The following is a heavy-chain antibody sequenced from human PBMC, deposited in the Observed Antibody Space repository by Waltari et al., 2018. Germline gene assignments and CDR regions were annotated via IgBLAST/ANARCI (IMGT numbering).Heavy chain of an antibody. J-gene: IGHJ4*02. V-gene: IGHV4-59*01. D-gene: IGHD6-13*01. CDR2: IYYSGST. Sequence: QVQLQESGPGLVKPSETLSLTCTVSGGSISSYYWSWIRQPPGKGLEWIGYIYYSGSTNDNPTLKSRVTISVDTSKNQFSLKLSSVTAADTAVYYCAREPGSSSWYRGGLDYWGQGTLVTVSS. CDR1: GGSISSYY. CDR3: AREPGSSSWYRGGLDY.